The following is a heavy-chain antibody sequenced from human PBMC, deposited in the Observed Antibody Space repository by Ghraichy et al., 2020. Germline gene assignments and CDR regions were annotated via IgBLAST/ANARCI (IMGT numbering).Heavy chain of an antibody. V-gene: IGHV3-48*02. D-gene: IGHD4-23*01. CDR3: ARASKVVRFYYYDGMDV. CDR1: GFTFSGYS. CDR2: ITSSGRTI. Sequence: GGSLRLSCVGSGFTFSGYSMNWVRQSPGKGLELESYITSSGRTISYADSVKGRFTISRDNAQNSLYLQMNSLRDEDTAVYYCARASKVVRFYYYDGMDVWGQGTTVTVSS. J-gene: IGHJ6*02.